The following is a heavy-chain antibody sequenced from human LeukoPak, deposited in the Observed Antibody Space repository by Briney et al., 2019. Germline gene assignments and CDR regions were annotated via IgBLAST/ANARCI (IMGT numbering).Heavy chain of an antibody. CDR2: ITSYNGNT. CDR3: ARDRVGYFDPCDY. J-gene: IGHJ4*02. D-gene: IGHD3-9*01. V-gene: IGHV1-18*01. Sequence: ASVKVSCKASGYTFSSYGISWVRQAPGQGLEWMGWITSYNGNTKYAQQLQGRVTMTTDTSTGTAYMELRSLRSDDTAVYYCARDRVGYFDPCDYWGQRTLVTAS. CDR1: GYTFSSYG.